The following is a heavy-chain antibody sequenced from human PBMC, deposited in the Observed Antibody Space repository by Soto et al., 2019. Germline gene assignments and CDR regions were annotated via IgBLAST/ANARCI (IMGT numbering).Heavy chain of an antibody. CDR1: GYTFTSYG. CDR3: ARDLGYGSSRLADY. J-gene: IGHJ4*02. CDR2: ISAYNGNT. D-gene: IGHD6-6*01. Sequence: ASVNVSCKASGYTFTSYGISWVRQAPGQGLECMGWISAYNGNTNYAQKLQGRVTMTTDTSTSTAYMELRSLRSDDTAVYYCARDLGYGSSRLADYWGQGTLVTVSS. V-gene: IGHV1-18*01.